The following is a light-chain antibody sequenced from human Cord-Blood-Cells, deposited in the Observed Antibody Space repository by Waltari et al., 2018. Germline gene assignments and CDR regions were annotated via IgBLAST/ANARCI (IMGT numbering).Light chain of an antibody. V-gene: IGLV3-1*01. J-gene: IGLJ2*01. CDR2: QDS. CDR1: KLGDKY. CDR3: QAWVSSVV. Sequence: SYELTQPPSVSVSPGQTASITCSGDKLGDKYACWYQQKPGQSPVLVIYQDSKRPSGSPERFSGSNSGNTATLTISGTQAMDEADYYCQAWVSSVVFGGGTKLTVL.